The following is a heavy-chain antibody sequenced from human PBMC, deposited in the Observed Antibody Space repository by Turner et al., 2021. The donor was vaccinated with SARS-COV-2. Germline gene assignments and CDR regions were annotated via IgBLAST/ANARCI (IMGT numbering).Heavy chain of an antibody. CDR2: IHSSGII. Sequence: QVQLQESGPGLVKPSETLSLPCTVSGGSISSYFWSWVRQPAGRGLEWIGRIHSSGIINYNPSLKSRVTMSIDTSKNQVSLRLSSVTAADTAVYFCARANEDLTRALDVWGKGTMVTVSA. V-gene: IGHV4-4*07. CDR1: GGSISSYF. J-gene: IGHJ3*01. D-gene: IGHD3-16*01. CDR3: ARANEDLTRALDV.